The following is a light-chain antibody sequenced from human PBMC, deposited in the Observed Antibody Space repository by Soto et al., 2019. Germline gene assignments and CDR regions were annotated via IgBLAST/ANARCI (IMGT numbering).Light chain of an antibody. CDR2: GAS. CDR1: QSVSSSY. V-gene: IGKV3-20*01. Sequence: EIVLTQSPGTLSLSPGERATLSCRASQSVSSSYLAWYQQKPGQAPRLLIYGASSRATGIPDGFSGSGSGIDLTLTISRLEPEDFAVYYCQQYGSSPRLTFGGGTKVEIK. J-gene: IGKJ4*01. CDR3: QQYGSSPRLT.